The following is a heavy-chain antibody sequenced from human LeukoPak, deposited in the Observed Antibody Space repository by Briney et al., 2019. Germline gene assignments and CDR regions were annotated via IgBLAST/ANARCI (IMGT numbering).Heavy chain of an antibody. D-gene: IGHD4-11*01. CDR2: ISSSGSTI. V-gene: IGHV3-11*01. CDR3: ARSGHDYPYYFDY. CDR1: GFTFSDYY. J-gene: IGHJ4*02. Sequence: GGSLRLSCAPSGFTFSDYYMSWLRQAPGKGLEWVSYISSSGSTIYYADSVKGRFTISRDNAKNSLYLQMNSLRAEDTAVYYCARSGHDYPYYFDYWGQGTLVTVSS.